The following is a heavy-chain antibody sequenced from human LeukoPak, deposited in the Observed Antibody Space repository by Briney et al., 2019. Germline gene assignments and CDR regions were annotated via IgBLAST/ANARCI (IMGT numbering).Heavy chain of an antibody. V-gene: IGHV3-66*01. Sequence: GGSLRLSCAASGFSASSNYLSWVRQAPGKGLEWVSVLYGTGKTYYADSVKGRFTISRDNSKNTLYLQMNSLRAEDTAVYYCARENCGGGYRYDPYYFDYWGQGTLVTVSS. CDR2: LYGTGKT. CDR1: GFSASSNY. D-gene: IGHD2-21*01. CDR3: ARENCGGGYRYDPYYFDY. J-gene: IGHJ4*02.